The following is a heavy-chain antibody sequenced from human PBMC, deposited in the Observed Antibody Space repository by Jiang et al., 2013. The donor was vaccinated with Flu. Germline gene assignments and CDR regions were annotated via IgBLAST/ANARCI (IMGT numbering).Heavy chain of an antibody. J-gene: IGHJ1*01. CDR2: IYYSGST. CDR3: ARDAAAAGTHFQH. D-gene: IGHD6-13*01. V-gene: IGHV4-59*01. CDR1: GGSISSYY. Sequence: SLTCTVSGGSISSYYWSWIRQPPGKGLEWIGYIYYSGSTNYNPSLKSRVTISVDTSKNQFSLKLSSVTAADTAVYYCARDAAAAGTHFQHWGQGTLVTVSS.